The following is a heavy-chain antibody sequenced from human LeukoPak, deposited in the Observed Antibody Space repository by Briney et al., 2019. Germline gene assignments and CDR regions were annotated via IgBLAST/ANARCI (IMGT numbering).Heavy chain of an antibody. CDR3: AGELVTGS. CDR2: INSDGSKT. D-gene: IGHD4-23*01. J-gene: IGHJ5*02. Sequence: PGGSLRLSCAASGFIFTNYWMHWVRQAPGKGLVWVSSINSDGSKTTYADSVKGRFTISRDNAKNTLSLQMDSLRAEDTAVYYCAGELVTGSWGQGTLVTVSS. V-gene: IGHV3-74*01. CDR1: GFIFTNYW.